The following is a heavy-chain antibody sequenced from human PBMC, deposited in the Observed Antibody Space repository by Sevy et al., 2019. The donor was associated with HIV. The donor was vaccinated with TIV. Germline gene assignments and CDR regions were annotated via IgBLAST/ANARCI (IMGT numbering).Heavy chain of an antibody. CDR3: ARSYYYGMDV. Sequence: SETLSLTCAVYGGSFSGYYWSWIRQPPGKGLEWIGEINHSGSTNYNPSLKSRVTISVDKSKNQFSLKLSSVTAADTAVYYCARSYYYGMDVWGQGTTVTVSS. V-gene: IGHV4-34*01. J-gene: IGHJ6*02. CDR2: INHSGST. CDR1: GGSFSGYY.